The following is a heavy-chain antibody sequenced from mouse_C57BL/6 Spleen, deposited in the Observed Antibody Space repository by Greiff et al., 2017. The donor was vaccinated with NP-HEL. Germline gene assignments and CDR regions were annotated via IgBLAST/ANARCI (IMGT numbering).Heavy chain of an antibody. D-gene: IGHD2-10*01. Sequence: VQLQQSGAELVRPGASVKLSCKASGYTFTDYYINWVKQRPGQGLEWIARIYPGSGNTYYNEKFTGKATLTAEKSSSTAYMQRSSLTSEDSAVYFCARTYYGNRYAMDYWGQGTSVTVSS. CDR2: IYPGSGNT. CDR3: ARTYYGNRYAMDY. CDR1: GYTFTDYY. J-gene: IGHJ4*01. V-gene: IGHV1-76*01.